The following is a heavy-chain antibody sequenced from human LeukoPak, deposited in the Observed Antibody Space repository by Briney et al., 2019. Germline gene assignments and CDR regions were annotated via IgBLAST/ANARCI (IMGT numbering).Heavy chain of an antibody. D-gene: IGHD1-26*01. CDR2: IIPILGIA. Sequence: SVKVSCKASGGTFGSYAISWVRQAPGQGLEWMGRIIPILGIANYAQKLQGRVTMTTDTSTSTAYMELRSLRSDDTAVYYCAREGGSYYFDYWGQGTLVTVSS. V-gene: IGHV1-69*04. CDR3: AREGGSYYFDY. J-gene: IGHJ4*02. CDR1: GGTFGSYA.